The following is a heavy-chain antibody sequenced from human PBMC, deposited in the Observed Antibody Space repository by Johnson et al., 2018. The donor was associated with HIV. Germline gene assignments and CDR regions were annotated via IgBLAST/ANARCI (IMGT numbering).Heavy chain of an antibody. D-gene: IGHD3-22*01. J-gene: IGHJ3*02. CDR2: ISYDGSNK. Sequence: QMLLVESGGGLVQPGGSLRLSCAASGFTFSSYAMHWVRQAPGKGLEWVAVISYDGSNKYYADSVKGRFTISRDNSKNTLYLQMNSLRAEDTAVYYCARDRPIAPFDIWGQGTMVTVSS. CDR1: GFTFSSYA. CDR3: ARDRPIAPFDI. V-gene: IGHV3-30-3*01.